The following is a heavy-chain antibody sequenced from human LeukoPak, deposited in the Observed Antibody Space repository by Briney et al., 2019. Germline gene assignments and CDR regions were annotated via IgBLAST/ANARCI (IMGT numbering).Heavy chain of an antibody. Sequence: PGGSLRLSCAASGFTFSSYGMSWVRQTPGKGLEWVSVISGSGGSTYYADSVKGRFTISRDNSKNTLYLQMNSLRAEDTAVYYCAKRGEPRTYYFDYRGQGTLVTVSS. CDR3: AKRGEPRTYYFDY. CDR1: GFTFSSYG. V-gene: IGHV3-23*01. D-gene: IGHD3-16*01. CDR2: ISGSGGST. J-gene: IGHJ4*02.